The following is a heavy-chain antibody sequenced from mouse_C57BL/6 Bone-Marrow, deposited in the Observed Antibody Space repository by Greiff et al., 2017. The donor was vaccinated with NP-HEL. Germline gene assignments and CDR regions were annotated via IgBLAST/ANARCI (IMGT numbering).Heavy chain of an antibody. CDR1: GFTFSSYG. J-gene: IGHJ1*03. CDR2: ISSGGSYT. Sequence: EVKLMESGGDLVKPGGSLKLSCAASGFTFSSYGMSWVRQTPDKRLEWVATISSGGSYTYYPDSVKGRFTISRDNAKNTLYLQMSSLKSEDTAMYYCARHPLDVWGTGTTVTVSS. V-gene: IGHV5-6*01. CDR3: ARHPLDV.